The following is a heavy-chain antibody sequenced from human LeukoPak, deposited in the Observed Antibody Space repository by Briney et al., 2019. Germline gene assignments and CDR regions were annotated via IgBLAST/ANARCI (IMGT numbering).Heavy chain of an antibody. J-gene: IGHJ4*02. V-gene: IGHV4-4*07. Sequence: SETLSLTCTVSGASISTYYWSWIRQPAGKGLEWIGHIYTSESTNYNPSLKSRVTMSVDTSKDQFSLKLTSVTAADTAVYYCARVYYDSTGYYYRTRYYFDFWGQGTLVTVSS. CDR2: IYTSEST. CDR3: ARVYYDSTGYYYRTRYYFDF. D-gene: IGHD3-22*01. CDR1: GASISTYY.